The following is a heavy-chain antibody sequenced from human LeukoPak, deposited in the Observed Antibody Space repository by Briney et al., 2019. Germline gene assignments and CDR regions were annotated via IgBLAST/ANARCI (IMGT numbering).Heavy chain of an antibody. CDR3: AREDCSSTSCYNADY. D-gene: IGHD2-2*02. CDR2: IGSSSSTI. V-gene: IGHV3-48*01. J-gene: IGHJ4*02. Sequence: GGSLRLSCAASGFTFSSYSMNWVRQAPGKGLEWVSYIGSSSSTIYYADSVKGRFTISRDNAKNSLYLQMNSLRAEDTAVYYCAREDCSSTSCYNADYWGQGTLVTVSS. CDR1: GFTFSSYS.